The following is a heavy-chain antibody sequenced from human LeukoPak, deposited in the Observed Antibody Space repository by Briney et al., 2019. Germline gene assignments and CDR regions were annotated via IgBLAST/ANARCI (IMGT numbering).Heavy chain of an antibody. D-gene: IGHD3-10*01. Sequence: SETLSLTCTVSGGSITSYYWSWIRQPPGKGLEWIGYICYSGSTNYNPSLKSRVTISVDTSKSQFSLKLNSVTAADTAVYFCARFGGSGTYYPTDFDSWGQGTLVTVSS. V-gene: IGHV4-59*08. CDR2: ICYSGST. CDR1: GGSITSYY. CDR3: ARFGGSGTYYPTDFDS. J-gene: IGHJ4*02.